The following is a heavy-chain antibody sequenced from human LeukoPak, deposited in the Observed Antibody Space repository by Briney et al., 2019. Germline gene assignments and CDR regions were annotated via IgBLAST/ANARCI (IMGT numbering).Heavy chain of an antibody. CDR3: VTGCGGDCYGLDY. Sequence: GGPLRLSCVASGLTFRNYWMHWVRQAPGKGLVWVSYSNSDGTRTTYADSVKGRFTISRDNAKNTLYLEMTSLRDEDTAVYYCVTGCGGDCYGLDYWGPGTLVTVSS. CDR2: SNSDGTRT. J-gene: IGHJ4*02. D-gene: IGHD2-21*02. V-gene: IGHV3-74*01. CDR1: GLTFRNYW.